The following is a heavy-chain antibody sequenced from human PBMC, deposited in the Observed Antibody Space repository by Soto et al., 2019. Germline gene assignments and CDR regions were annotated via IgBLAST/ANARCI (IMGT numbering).Heavy chain of an antibody. Sequence: PSETLSLTCSVSGGSVNSDNFYWSWIRQPPGKGLEWIGHMSYSGTTNYNPSLKSRVAISIDTSKNQFSLKLNSVTTADTAVYYCATDGVSGPFDYWGREPWSPSPQ. V-gene: IGHV4-61*01. J-gene: IGHJ4*02. CDR2: MSYSGTT. D-gene: IGHD3-10*01. CDR1: GGSVNSDNFY. CDR3: ATDGVSGPFDY.